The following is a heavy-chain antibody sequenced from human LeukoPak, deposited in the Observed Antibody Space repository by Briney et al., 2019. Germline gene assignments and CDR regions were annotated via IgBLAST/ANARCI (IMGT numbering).Heavy chain of an antibody. CDR1: GLTLSSNY. CDR2: IYSGGST. V-gene: IGHV3-53*01. J-gene: IGHJ4*02. D-gene: IGHD4-17*01. Sequence: GGSLRLSCAACGLTLSSNYMSWVRQAPGKGLDWVSVIYSGGSTYYADSVKGRFTISRDNSKNTLYLHMNSLQADDMTVYYCVRGDYGDYTLFDYWGQGTLVTVSS. CDR3: VRGDYGDYTLFDY.